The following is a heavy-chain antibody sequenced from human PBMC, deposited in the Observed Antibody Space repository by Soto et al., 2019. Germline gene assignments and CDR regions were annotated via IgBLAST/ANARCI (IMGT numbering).Heavy chain of an antibody. V-gene: IGHV4-39*01. CDR1: GGSISSSSYY. J-gene: IGHJ6*02. CDR3: ASTLIVRGGSSYYGLDV. D-gene: IGHD2-15*01. CDR2: IYYSGST. Sequence: PEKFSVTCTVSGGSISSSSYYWGWIRQPPGKGLEWIGSIYYSGSTYYNPSLKSRVTISVDTSKNQFSLKLSSVTAADTAVYYSASTLIVRGGSSYYGLDVLVHAATVT.